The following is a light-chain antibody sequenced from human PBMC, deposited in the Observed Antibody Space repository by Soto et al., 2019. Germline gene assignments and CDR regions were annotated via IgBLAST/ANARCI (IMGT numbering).Light chain of an antibody. V-gene: IGLV2-14*01. CDR1: SSDIGGYYY. CDR3: TSYSSTNTFYV. J-gene: IGLJ1*01. CDR2: QVT. Sequence: QSALTQPASVSGSPGQSITISRTGTSSDIGGYYYVSWYQHHPGKAPKLMIYQVTNRPSGVSHRFSGSKSGNTASLTISGLQADDEADYYCTSYSSTNTFYVFGAGTKVTVL.